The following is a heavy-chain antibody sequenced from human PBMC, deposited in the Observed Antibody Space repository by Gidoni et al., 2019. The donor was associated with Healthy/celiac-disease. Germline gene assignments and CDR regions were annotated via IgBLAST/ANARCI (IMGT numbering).Heavy chain of an antibody. V-gene: IGHV3-30*18. CDR3: AKDRDSYGSLSY. Sequence: QVQLVESGGGVVQPGRSMRLSCAASGFTFSSYGMHWVRKAPGKGLEWVAVISYDGSNKYYADSVKGRFTISRDNSKNTLYLQMNSLRAEDTAVYYCAKDRDSYGSLSYWGQGTLVTVSS. D-gene: IGHD5-18*01. J-gene: IGHJ4*02. CDR1: GFTFSSYG. CDR2: ISYDGSNK.